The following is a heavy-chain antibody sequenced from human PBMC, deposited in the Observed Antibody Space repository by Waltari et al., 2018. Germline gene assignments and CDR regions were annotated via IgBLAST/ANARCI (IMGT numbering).Heavy chain of an antibody. CDR1: GGSISSYY. J-gene: IGHJ3*02. D-gene: IGHD3-22*01. V-gene: IGHV4-4*07. CDR3: ARDVYYYDSSGYYPHDAFDI. Sequence: QVQLQESGPGLVKPSETLSLTCTVSGGSISSYYWSWIRQPAGKGLEWIGRIYTRGSTNYNPSLKRRVTISVDKSKNQFSLKLSSVTAADTAVYYCARDVYYYDSSGYYPHDAFDIWGQGTMVTVSS. CDR2: IYTRGST.